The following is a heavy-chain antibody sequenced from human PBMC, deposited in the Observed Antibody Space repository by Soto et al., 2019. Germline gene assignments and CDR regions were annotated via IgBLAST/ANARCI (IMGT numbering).Heavy chain of an antibody. V-gene: IGHV3-21*06. CDR2: IRSSSNYI. CDR1: GFTFSISN. D-gene: IGHD3-3*01. Sequence: PGGSLRLSCAASGFTFSISNMNWVRQAPGKGLEWVSSIRSSSNYIYYTDSVKGRFTISRDNARNSLYLQMNSLRIDDTAVYYCASTNPARPSEWFFSTWGQGTLVTVSS. CDR3: ASTNPARPSEWFFST. J-gene: IGHJ5*02.